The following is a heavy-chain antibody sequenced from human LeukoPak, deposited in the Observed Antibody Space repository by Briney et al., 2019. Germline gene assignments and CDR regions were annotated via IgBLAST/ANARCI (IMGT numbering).Heavy chain of an antibody. CDR3: ARVGYSYGGNPREPIDY. J-gene: IGHJ4*02. V-gene: IGHV4-34*01. Sequence: PSETLSLTCAVYGGSFSGYHWSWIRQPPGKGLEWIGEINHSGSTNYNPSLKSRVTISVDTSKNQFSLKLSSVTAADTAVYYCARVGYSYGGNPREPIDYWGQGTLVTVSS. D-gene: IGHD5-18*01. CDR2: INHSGST. CDR1: GGSFSGYH.